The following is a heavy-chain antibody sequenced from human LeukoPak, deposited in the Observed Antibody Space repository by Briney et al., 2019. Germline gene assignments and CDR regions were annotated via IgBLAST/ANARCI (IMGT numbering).Heavy chain of an antibody. V-gene: IGHV3-23*01. D-gene: IGHD2-2*02. CDR1: GFTFSSYA. Sequence: GGSLRLSCAASGFTFSSYAMSWVRQAPGKGLEWVSAISGSGGSTHYADSVKGRFTISRDNSKNTLHLQMNSLRAEDTAVYYCAKEGCTFTTCYINCWGQGTLVTVSS. CDR2: ISGSGGST. CDR3: AKEGCTFTTCYINC. J-gene: IGHJ4*02.